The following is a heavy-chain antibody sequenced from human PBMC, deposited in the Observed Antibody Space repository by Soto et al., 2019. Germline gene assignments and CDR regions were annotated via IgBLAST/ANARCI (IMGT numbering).Heavy chain of an antibody. J-gene: IGHJ4*02. Sequence: QVQLVESGGGVVQPGRSLRLSCAASGFTFSNYGMHWVRQAPGKGLEWVAVTSYDGRNKYYADSVKGRFTISRDNSKNTLYLQMNSLRVEDTAVYYCAKETSTKEFDYWGQGSLVTVSS. CDR3: AKETSTKEFDY. CDR2: TSYDGRNK. V-gene: IGHV3-30*18. CDR1: GFTFSNYG. D-gene: IGHD2-2*01.